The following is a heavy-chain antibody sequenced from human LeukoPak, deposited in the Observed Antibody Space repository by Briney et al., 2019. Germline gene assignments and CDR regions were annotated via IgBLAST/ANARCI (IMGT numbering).Heavy chain of an antibody. Sequence: GGSLRLSGAASGFTFSSYWMHWVRQAPGKGLVWVSRINSDGSSTSYADSVKGRFTISRDNAKNTLYLQMNSLRAEDTAVYYCARVRGVITYDAFDIWGQGTMVTVSS. CDR1: GFTFSSYW. J-gene: IGHJ3*02. CDR2: INSDGSST. CDR3: ARVRGVITYDAFDI. V-gene: IGHV3-74*01. D-gene: IGHD3-10*01.